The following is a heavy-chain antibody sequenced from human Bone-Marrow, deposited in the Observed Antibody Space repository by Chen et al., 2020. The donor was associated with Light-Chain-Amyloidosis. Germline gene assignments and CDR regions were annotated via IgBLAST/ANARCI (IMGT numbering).Heavy chain of an antibody. CDR3: AKNRPRGNYPGGHEYYFDY. Sequence: QVQLAESGGGVVQPGRSLRLYCTASGFSFSNYGMHWVRQAPGKGRAWVAVITCGGSNEYYADAGEGRFHVSRENSKNTLYLLMDSLRGEDTALYSCAKNRPRGNYPGGHEYYFDYWGQGTLVAVSS. V-gene: IGHV3-30*18. CDR1: GFSFSNYG. CDR2: ITCGGSNE. J-gene: IGHJ4*02. D-gene: IGHD1-7*01.